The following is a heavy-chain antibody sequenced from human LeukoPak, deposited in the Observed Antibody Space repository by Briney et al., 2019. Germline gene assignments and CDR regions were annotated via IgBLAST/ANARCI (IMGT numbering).Heavy chain of an antibody. CDR3: ARGEYPFDP. CDR1: GFTFSSLW. Sequence: GGSLRLSCAGSGFTFSSLWMSRFRQAPGKGLEGVAIIKQDGSEKYYVDSVKGRFTISRDNAKNSLYLQMNSLRAEDTAVYYCARGEYPFDPWGQGTLVTVSS. CDR2: IKQDGSEK. D-gene: IGHD2-2*01. J-gene: IGHJ5*02. V-gene: IGHV3-7*01.